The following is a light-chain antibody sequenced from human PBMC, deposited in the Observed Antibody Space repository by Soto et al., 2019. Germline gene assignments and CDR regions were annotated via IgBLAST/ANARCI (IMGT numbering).Light chain of an antibody. CDR3: QHYNSYSEA. J-gene: IGKJ1*01. Sequence: DIQMTQSPSTLSASVGDRVTITCRASQSISSWLAWYQHKPGKAPNLLISAASTLQSGVPSRFSGSGSGTLFTLTISSLQPDDFATYYCQHYNSYSEAFGQGTKVDIK. CDR2: AAS. V-gene: IGKV1-5*01. CDR1: QSISSW.